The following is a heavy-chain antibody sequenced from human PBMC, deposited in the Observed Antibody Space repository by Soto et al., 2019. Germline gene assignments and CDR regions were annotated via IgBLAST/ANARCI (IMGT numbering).Heavy chain of an antibody. CDR1: GFTFSSYA. CDR3: AKDLKYSSSYHSSGWSAPLDY. V-gene: IGHV3-23*01. D-gene: IGHD6-19*01. CDR2: ISGSGGST. Sequence: GGSLRLSCAASGFTFSSYAMSWVRQAPGKGLEWVSAISGSGGSTYYADSVKGRFTISRDNSKNTLYLQMNSLRAEDTAVYYCAKDLKYSSSYHSSGWSAPLDYWGQGTLVTVSS. J-gene: IGHJ4*02.